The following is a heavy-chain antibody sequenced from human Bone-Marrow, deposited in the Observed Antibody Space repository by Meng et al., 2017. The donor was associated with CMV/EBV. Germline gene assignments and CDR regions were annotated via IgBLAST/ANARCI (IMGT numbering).Heavy chain of an antibody. CDR3: ARSYDFWSGYYYY. D-gene: IGHD3-3*01. Sequence: SETLSLTCTVSGGSISSYYWSWIRQPPGKGLEWIGYIYYSGSTNYNPSLKSRVTISVDTSKNQFSLKLSSVTAADTAVYYCARSYDFWSGYYYYWGQGTRVTGYS. V-gene: IGHV4-59*01. J-gene: IGHJ4*02. CDR1: GGSISSYY. CDR2: IYYSGST.